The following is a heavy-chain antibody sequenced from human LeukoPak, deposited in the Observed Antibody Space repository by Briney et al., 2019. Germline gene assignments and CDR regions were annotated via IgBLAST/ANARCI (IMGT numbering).Heavy chain of an antibody. V-gene: IGHV3-30*18. D-gene: IGHD2-15*01. CDR1: GFTFSTYG. CDR3: AKGACSGGNCYRINWYFDL. CDR2: VSHAGGET. J-gene: IGHJ2*01. Sequence: PGGSLRLSCAASGFTFSTYGMHWVRLAPGKGLEWVAVVSHAGGETYYADSVKGRFTIPTDNSKNTVYLQMTTLTPEDTTVYYCAKGACSGGNCYRINWYFDLWGRGTLVTVSS.